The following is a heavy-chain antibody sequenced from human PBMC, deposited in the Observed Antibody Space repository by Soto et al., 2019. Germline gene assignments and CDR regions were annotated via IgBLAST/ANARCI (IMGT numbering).Heavy chain of an antibody. CDR2: MNPNSGNT. CDR1: GYTFTSYD. Sequence: ASVKVSCKASGYTFTSYDINWVRQATGQGLEWMGWMNPNSGNTGYAQKFQGRVTMTRNTSISTAYMELSSLRSEDTAVYYCARDEVVNWNYGYYHYYYMDVWGKGTTVTVSS. V-gene: IGHV1-8*01. J-gene: IGHJ6*03. CDR3: ARDEVVNWNYGYYHYYYMDV. D-gene: IGHD1-7*01.